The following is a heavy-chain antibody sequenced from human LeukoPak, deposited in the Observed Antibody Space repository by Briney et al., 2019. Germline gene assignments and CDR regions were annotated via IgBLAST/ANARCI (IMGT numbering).Heavy chain of an antibody. V-gene: IGHV4-59*08. CDR2: SHYSGAI. D-gene: IGHD3-10*01. CDR1: GGSISNHY. Sequence: PSETLSLTCTVSGGSISNHYLSWIRQPQGKGLEWIAHSHYSGAIMYNPSLKSRVSMSVDTSKNQSSLRLSSVTAADTAVYYCTRYGSASYALDVWGQGRMVTVSS. J-gene: IGHJ3*01. CDR3: TRYGSASYALDV.